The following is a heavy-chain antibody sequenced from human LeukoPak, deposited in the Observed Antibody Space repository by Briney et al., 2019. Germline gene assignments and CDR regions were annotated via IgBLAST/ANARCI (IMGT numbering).Heavy chain of an antibody. J-gene: IGHJ4*02. CDR1: DFSFITYA. D-gene: IGHD2-8*01. CDR3: AKGGLMVYADY. Sequence: GGSLRLSCAASDFSFITYAMSWVRQAPGKGLEWVSTISGGGDATYYADSVKGRFTISRDNSKNTLYLQMNSLRVEDTAVYYCAKGGLMVYADYWGQGTLVTVSS. CDR2: ISGGGDAT. V-gene: IGHV3-23*01.